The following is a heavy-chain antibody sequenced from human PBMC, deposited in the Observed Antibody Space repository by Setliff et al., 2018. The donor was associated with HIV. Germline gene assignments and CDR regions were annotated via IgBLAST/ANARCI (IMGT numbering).Heavy chain of an antibody. J-gene: IGHJ5*02. D-gene: IGHD2-15*01. CDR2: IYTGGST. CDR3: AAASCSGATCYPNWFDP. Sequence: SETLSLTRTVSGGSINSYYWSWIRQPPGKGLEWIGYIYTGGSTTYNPSLKSRVTISVDTSKNQVSLKLRFVTAADTAMYYCAAASCSGATCYPNWFDPWGQGTLVTVSS. CDR1: GGSINSYY. V-gene: IGHV4-4*09.